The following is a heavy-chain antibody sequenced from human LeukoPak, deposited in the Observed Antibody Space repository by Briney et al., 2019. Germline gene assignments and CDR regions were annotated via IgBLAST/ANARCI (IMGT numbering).Heavy chain of an antibody. Sequence: SETLSLTCIVSGGSISSYYWSWIRQPAGKGLEWIGRIHSSGSANYNLSLKSQVSMSVDTSKNQFSLKLNSVTAADTAVYYCARNYYDTNGYYSGFDYWGQGTLVTVSS. CDR2: IHSSGSA. D-gene: IGHD3-22*01. CDR3: ARNYYDTNGYYSGFDY. J-gene: IGHJ4*02. CDR1: GGSISSYY. V-gene: IGHV4-4*07.